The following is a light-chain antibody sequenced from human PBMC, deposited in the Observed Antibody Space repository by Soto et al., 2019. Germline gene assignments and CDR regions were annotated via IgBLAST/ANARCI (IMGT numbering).Light chain of an antibody. CDR2: DAS. CDR3: QEYDGAPPIT. J-gene: IGKJ5*01. CDR1: QSVSSNY. Sequence: IVFTQSPGTLSLSPGERATLSCRASQSVSSNYLAWYQQKPGQAPRLLIFDASSRASGTPERFSGSGSGTDFTLTISRLEHEDFAVYYCQEYDGAPPITFGLGTRLEIK. V-gene: IGKV3-20*01.